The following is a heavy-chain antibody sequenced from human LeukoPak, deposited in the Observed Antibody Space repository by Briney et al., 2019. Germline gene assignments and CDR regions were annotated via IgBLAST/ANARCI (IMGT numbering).Heavy chain of an antibody. J-gene: IGHJ4*02. CDR1: GGSISSSSYY. CDR2: IYYSGST. D-gene: IGHD6-13*01. CDR3: ARHGRWQQLPGAY. V-gene: IGHV4-39*01. Sequence: PSETLSLTCTVSGGSISSSSYYWGWIRQPPGKGLEWIGSIYYSGSTYYNPSLKSRVTISVDTSKNQFSLKLSSLPAADPALYSCARHGRWQQLPGAYGGQGTLVTVSP.